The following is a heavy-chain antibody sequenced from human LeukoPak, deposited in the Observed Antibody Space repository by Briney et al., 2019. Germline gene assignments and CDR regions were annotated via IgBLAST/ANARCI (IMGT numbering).Heavy chain of an antibody. CDR3: ARDRAWNYFDY. CDR2: IKQDGSEK. CDR1: GFTFSSYW. D-gene: IGHD3-3*01. V-gene: IGHV3-7*01. J-gene: IGHJ4*02. Sequence: GGSLRLSCAASGFTFSSYWMSWVRQAPGKGLEWVANIKQDGSEKCYVDSVKGRFTISRDNAKNSLYLQMDSLRAEDTAVYYCARDRAWNYFDYWGQGTLVTVSS.